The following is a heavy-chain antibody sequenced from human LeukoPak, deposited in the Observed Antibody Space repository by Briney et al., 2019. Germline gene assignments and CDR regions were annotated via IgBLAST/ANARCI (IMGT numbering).Heavy chain of an antibody. CDR3: ARQGASGYSGYDPSDY. CDR1: GFTFSSYW. Sequence: GGSLRLSCAASGFTFSSYWMSWVRQAPGKGLEWVANIKQDGSEIYYVDSVKGRFTISRDNAKNSLYLQMNSLRAEDTAVYYCARQGASGYSGYDPSDYWGQGTLVTVSS. CDR2: IKQDGSEI. V-gene: IGHV3-7*03. D-gene: IGHD5-12*01. J-gene: IGHJ4*02.